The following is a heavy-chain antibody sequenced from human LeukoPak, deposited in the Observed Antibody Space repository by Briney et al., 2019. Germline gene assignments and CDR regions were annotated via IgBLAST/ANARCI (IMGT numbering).Heavy chain of an antibody. CDR1: GFTFSSFE. V-gene: IGHV3-48*03. CDR3: AKDGDTMIVVLPPDY. Sequence: GGSLRLSCAASGFTFSSFEMNWVRQAPGKGLEWVSKISNSGNTIYYADSVKGRFTISRDNSKNTLYLQMNSLRAEDTAVYYCAKDGDTMIVVLPPDYWGQGTLVTVSS. J-gene: IGHJ4*02. D-gene: IGHD3-22*01. CDR2: ISNSGNTI.